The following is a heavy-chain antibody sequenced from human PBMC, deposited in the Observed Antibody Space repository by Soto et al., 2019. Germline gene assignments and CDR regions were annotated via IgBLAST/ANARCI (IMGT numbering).Heavy chain of an antibody. CDR2: FDPEDGET. D-gene: IGHD3-9*01. J-gene: IGHJ3*02. CDR3: ARLLYDILTGDYDAFDI. V-gene: IGHV1-24*01. CDR1: GYTLTELS. Sequence: GASVKVSCKVSGYTLTELSMHWVRQAPGKGLEWMGGFDPEDGETIYAQKFQGRVTMTEDTSKNQFSLKLSSVTAADTAVYYCARLLYDILTGDYDAFDIWGQGTMVTVSS.